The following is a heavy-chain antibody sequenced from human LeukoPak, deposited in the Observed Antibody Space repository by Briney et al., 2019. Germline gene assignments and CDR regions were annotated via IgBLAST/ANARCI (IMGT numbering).Heavy chain of an antibody. D-gene: IGHD2-2*01. V-gene: IGHV1-8*01. CDR3: ARDLRNRGYCSSTSCPEGADY. J-gene: IGHJ4*02. Sequence: ASVKLSCKASGSTFTSYDINWVRQATGQGLEWMGWMNPNSGNTGYAQKFQGRVSMTRNTSISTACMELRSLRSDDTAVYYCARDLRNRGYCSSTSCPEGADYWGEGTLVTASS. CDR2: MNPNSGNT. CDR1: GSTFTSYD.